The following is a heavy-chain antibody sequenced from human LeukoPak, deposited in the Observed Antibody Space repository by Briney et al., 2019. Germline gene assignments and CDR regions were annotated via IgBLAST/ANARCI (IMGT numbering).Heavy chain of an antibody. J-gene: IGHJ4*02. V-gene: IGHV1-8*01. CDR2: MNPNSGNT. CDR3: ARVRDTVVTPVDY. Sequence: ASVKVSCKASGYTFTSYDINWVRQATGRGLEWMGWMNPNSGNTGYAQKFQGRVTMTRNTSISTAYMELSSLRSEDTAVYYCARVRDTVVTPVDYWGQGTLVTVSS. D-gene: IGHD4-23*01. CDR1: GYTFTSYD.